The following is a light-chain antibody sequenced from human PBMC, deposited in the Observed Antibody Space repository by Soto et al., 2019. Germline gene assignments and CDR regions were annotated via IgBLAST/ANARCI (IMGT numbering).Light chain of an antibody. CDR1: QSINSN. V-gene: IGKV3-15*01. CDR3: QQYNDWPLT. CDR2: GAF. J-gene: IGKJ1*01. Sequence: IVMTQSPFTLSVSPGERATLSCRASQSINSNLAWYQQKPGQAPSLLIYGAFTRATGIPARFSGTGSGTEFTLTISSLQSEDLALYYCQQYNDWPLTFGQGTKVDI.